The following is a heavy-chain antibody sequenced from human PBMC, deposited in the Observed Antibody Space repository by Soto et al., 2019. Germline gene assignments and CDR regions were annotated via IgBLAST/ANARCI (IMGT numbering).Heavy chain of an antibody. D-gene: IGHD3-22*01. CDR3: ARGRYDSSGYYPPVDY. CDR2: IYYSGST. V-gene: IGHV4-31*03. CDR1: GGSISSGGYY. J-gene: IGHJ4*02. Sequence: SETLSLTCTVSGGSISSGGYYWSWIRQHPGKGLEWIGYIYYSGSTYYNPSLKSRVTISVDTSKNQFSLKLSSVTAADTAVYYCARGRYDSSGYYPPVDYWGQGTLVTVSS.